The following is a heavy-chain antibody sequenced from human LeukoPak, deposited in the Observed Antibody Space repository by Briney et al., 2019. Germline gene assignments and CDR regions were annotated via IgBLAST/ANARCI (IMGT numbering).Heavy chain of an antibody. Sequence: SETLSLTCTVSGGSISSYYWSWIRQPPGKGLEWIGYIYYSGSTNFNPSLKSRVTISVDTSKNQFSLKLSSVTAADTAVYYCATGYYYYGMDVWGQGTTVTVSS. CDR2: IYYSGST. J-gene: IGHJ6*02. CDR1: GGSISSYY. CDR3: ATGYYYYGMDV. V-gene: IGHV4-59*01.